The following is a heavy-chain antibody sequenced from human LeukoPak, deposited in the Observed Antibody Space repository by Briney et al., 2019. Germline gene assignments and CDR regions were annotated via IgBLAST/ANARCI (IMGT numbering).Heavy chain of an antibody. CDR1: GFTFGTYW. CDR2: IKKDGSET. CDR3: AKGDSGSY. J-gene: IGHJ4*02. D-gene: IGHD1-26*01. Sequence: GGSLRLSCAASGFTFGTYWMSWVRQAPGKGLEWVANIKKDGSETYYVDSVKGRFTISRDNSKNTLYLQMNSLRAEDTAVYYCAKGDSGSYWGQGTLVTVSS. V-gene: IGHV3-7*01.